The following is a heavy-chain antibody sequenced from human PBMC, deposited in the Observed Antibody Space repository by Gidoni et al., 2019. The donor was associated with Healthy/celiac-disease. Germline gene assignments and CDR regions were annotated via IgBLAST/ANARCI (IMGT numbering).Heavy chain of an antibody. CDR2: ILYDGSNK. J-gene: IGHJ5*02. V-gene: IGHV3-33*01. CDR3: AREGGHSGSYQELGWFDP. CDR1: CVTFGSSD. Sequence: QVQLVGSGGGVVQPGRSLRLSCAASCVTFGSSDMHWVRQAPGKGLEWVAVILYDGSNKYYADSVKGRFTISRDNSKNTLYLQMNSLRAEDTAVYYCAREGGHSGSYQELGWFDPWGQGTLVTVSS. D-gene: IGHD1-26*01.